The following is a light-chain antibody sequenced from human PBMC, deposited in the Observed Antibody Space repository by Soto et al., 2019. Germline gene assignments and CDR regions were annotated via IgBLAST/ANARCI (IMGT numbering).Light chain of an antibody. J-gene: IGKJ1*01. CDR2: RIF. Sequence: EIVMTQSPGTLSVFPGESVTLSCRASQSVNGFLDWFQHKPGQAPRLVLKRIFIRAIGVPARFSGSGSETEFTLTLNGLQSEDSGVYYCLQHYAWPWTFGQGTKVEIK. V-gene: IGKV3-15*01. CDR1: QSVNGF. CDR3: LQHYAWPWT.